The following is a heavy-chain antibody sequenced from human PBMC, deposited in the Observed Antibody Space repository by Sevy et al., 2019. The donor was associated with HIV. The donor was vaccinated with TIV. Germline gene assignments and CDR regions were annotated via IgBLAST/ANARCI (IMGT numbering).Heavy chain of an antibody. CDR2: IKRDGSEK. V-gene: IGHV3-7*03. CDR3: ARDCNSATCLWGLDV. D-gene: IGHD1-26*01. J-gene: IGHJ6*02. CDR1: GFTFSNYW. Sequence: GGSLRLSCVASGFTFSNYWMSWVRQAPGKGLEWVANIKRDGSEKYYVASVKGRFTISRDNDKTSLYLQMNSLRDEDTDVYYCARDCNSATCLWGLDVWGPGTTVTVSS.